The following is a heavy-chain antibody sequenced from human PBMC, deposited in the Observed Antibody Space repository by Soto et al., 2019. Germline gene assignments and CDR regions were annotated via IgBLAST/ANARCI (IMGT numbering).Heavy chain of an antibody. CDR1: GGSISSYY. Sequence: ETLSLTCTVSGGSISSYYWSWIRQPPGKGLEWIGYIYYSGSTNYNPSLKSRVTISVDTSKNQFSLKLSSVTAADTAVYYCARGGATAYYFDYWGQGTLVPVSS. J-gene: IGHJ4*02. D-gene: IGHD1-26*01. CDR2: IYYSGST. CDR3: ARGGATAYYFDY. V-gene: IGHV4-59*01.